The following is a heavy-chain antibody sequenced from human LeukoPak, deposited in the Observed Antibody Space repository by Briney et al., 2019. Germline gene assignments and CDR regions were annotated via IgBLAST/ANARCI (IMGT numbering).Heavy chain of an antibody. Sequence: GASVKVSCKASGGTFSSYAISWVRQAPGQGLEWMGGIIPIFGTANYAQKFQGRVTIAADESTSTAYMELSSLRSEDTAVYHCARESITIFGVVIHENWFDPWGQGTLVTVSS. J-gene: IGHJ5*02. CDR2: IIPIFGTA. D-gene: IGHD3-3*01. CDR1: GGTFSSYA. V-gene: IGHV1-69*13. CDR3: ARESITIFGVVIHENWFDP.